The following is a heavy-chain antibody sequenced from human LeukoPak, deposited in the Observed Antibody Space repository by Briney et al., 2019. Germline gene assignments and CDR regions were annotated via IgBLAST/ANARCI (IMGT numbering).Heavy chain of an antibody. V-gene: IGHV1-46*01. J-gene: IGHJ3*02. CDR1: GDTFTSYY. D-gene: IGHD3-22*01. CDR2: INPSGGTT. CDR3: ARVGGYDSSGYFYYEAFDI. Sequence: ASVKVSCKASGDTFTSYYMHWVRQAPGQGLEWMGIINPSGGTTSYAQKFQGRVTMTRDMSTSTVYMELSSPRSEDTAVYYCARVGGYDSSGYFYYEAFDIWGQGTMVTVSS.